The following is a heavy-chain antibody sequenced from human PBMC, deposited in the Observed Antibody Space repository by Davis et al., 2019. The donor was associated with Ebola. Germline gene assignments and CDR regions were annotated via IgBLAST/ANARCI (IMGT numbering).Heavy chain of an antibody. D-gene: IGHD5-12*01. J-gene: IGHJ3*02. CDR1: GGTFSSYA. V-gene: IGHV1-46*03. CDR2: INPNDGRT. Sequence: AASVKVSCKASGGTFSSYAISWVRQAPGQGLEWMGMINPNDGRTIYAQKFQGRVTVTRDTSTTTVYMDLSSLRSEDTALYYCTTPGGQDSGYDVFDIWGQGTMVTVS. CDR3: TTPGGQDSGYDVFDI.